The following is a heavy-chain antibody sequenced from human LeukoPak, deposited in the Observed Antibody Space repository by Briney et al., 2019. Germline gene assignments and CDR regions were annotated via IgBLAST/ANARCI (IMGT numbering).Heavy chain of an antibody. CDR3: ARGGGLDV. D-gene: IGHD3-16*01. V-gene: IGHV3-7*03. CDR1: GFTFSSYW. CDR2: INHNGNVN. Sequence: GGSLRLSCAASGFTFSSYWMNWARQAPGKGLEWVASINHNGNVNYYVDSVKGRSTISRDNAKNSLYLQMSNLRAEDTAVYFCARGGGLDVWGRGATVTVSS. J-gene: IGHJ6*02.